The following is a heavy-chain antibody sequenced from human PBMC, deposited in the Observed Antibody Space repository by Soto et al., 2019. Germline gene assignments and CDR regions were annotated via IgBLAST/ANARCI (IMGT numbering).Heavy chain of an antibody. J-gene: IGHJ5*02. D-gene: IGHD2-2*01. CDR3: ARDSDCSCTSCYSDWFDP. Sequence: QVQLVQSGAEVKKPGASVKVSCKASGYTFTSYGISWVRQAPGQGLEWMGWISAYNGNTNYAQKLQGRVTMTTDTSTSTAYMQLRSLRSDDTAVYYCARDSDCSCTSCYSDWFDPWGQGTLVTVSS. CDR1: GYTFTSYG. CDR2: ISAYNGNT. V-gene: IGHV1-18*01.